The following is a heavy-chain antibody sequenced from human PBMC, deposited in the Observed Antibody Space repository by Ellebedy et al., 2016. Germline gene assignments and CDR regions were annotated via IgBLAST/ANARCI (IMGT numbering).Heavy chain of an antibody. Sequence: GSLRLXCTVSGGSISSYYWSWIRQPPGKGLEWIGYIYYSGSTNYNPSLKSRVTISVDTSKNQFSLKLSSVTAADTAVYYCARLGVGAPEERWFDYWGQGTLVTVSS. CDR1: GGSISSYY. CDR2: IYYSGST. D-gene: IGHD1-26*01. V-gene: IGHV4-59*01. CDR3: ARLGVGAPEERWFDY. J-gene: IGHJ4*02.